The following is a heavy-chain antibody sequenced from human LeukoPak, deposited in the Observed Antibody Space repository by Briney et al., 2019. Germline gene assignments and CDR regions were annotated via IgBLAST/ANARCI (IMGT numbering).Heavy chain of an antibody. Sequence: GGSLRLSCAASGVTVSSNYMSWVRKAPGKGLVWVSRSNGDGSRTNYADSVKGRFTISRDNAKKALYLQTNSLRAEDTAVYYCAGGFGFDYWGQGTLVTVSS. CDR3: AGGFGFDY. CDR2: SNGDGSRT. CDR1: GVTVSSNY. V-gene: IGHV3-74*01. J-gene: IGHJ4*02. D-gene: IGHD5-12*01.